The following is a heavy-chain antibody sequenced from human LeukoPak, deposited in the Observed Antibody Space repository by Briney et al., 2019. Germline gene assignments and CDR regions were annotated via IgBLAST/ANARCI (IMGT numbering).Heavy chain of an antibody. D-gene: IGHD5-18*01. Sequence: GASLQISCKGSGYSFTSYWIGWVRQLPGKGLEWMGIIYPGDSDTRYSPSFQGQVTISADKSISTAYLQWSSLKASDTAMYYCARLQRDTKPEDYWGQGTLVTVSS. J-gene: IGHJ4*02. V-gene: IGHV5-51*01. CDR2: IYPGDSDT. CDR3: ARLQRDTKPEDY. CDR1: GYSFTSYW.